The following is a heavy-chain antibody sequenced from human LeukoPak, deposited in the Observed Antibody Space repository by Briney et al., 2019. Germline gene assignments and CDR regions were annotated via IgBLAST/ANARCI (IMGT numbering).Heavy chain of an antibody. J-gene: IGHJ5*02. Sequence: SETLSLTCAVYGGSFSGYYWSWIRQPPGKGLEWIGEIDHSGSTNYNPSLKSRVTISVDTSKNQFSLKLSSVTAADTAVYYCARGYWFDPWGQGTLVTVSS. V-gene: IGHV4-34*01. CDR1: GGSFSGYY. CDR3: ARGYWFDP. CDR2: IDHSGST.